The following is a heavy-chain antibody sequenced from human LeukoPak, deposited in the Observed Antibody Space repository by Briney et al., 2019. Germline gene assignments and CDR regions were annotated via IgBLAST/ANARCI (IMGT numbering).Heavy chain of an antibody. CDR2: IWYDGSNK. V-gene: IGHV3-33*01. Sequence: GGSLRLSCAASGFTFSSYGMHWVRQAPGKGLEWVAVIWYDGSNKYYADSVKGRLTISRDNSKNTLYLQMNSLRAEDTALYYCASDGIAVDRGIGYFDYWGQGTLVTVSS. CDR3: ASDGIAVDRGIGYFDY. D-gene: IGHD6-13*01. J-gene: IGHJ4*02. CDR1: GFTFSSYG.